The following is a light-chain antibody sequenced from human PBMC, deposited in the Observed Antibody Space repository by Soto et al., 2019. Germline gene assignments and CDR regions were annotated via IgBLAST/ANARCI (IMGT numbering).Light chain of an antibody. Sequence: QSALTQAASVSGSPGQSITISCTGTSSDVGAYTSVSWYQQHPGKAPKLIIYEVSNRPPGVSTRFSGSKSASTASLTISGLQAEDEAHYYCSSYTSDNRDYVFGTGTKVTVL. CDR2: EVS. V-gene: IGLV2-14*01. CDR1: SSDVGAYTS. J-gene: IGLJ1*01. CDR3: SSYTSDNRDYV.